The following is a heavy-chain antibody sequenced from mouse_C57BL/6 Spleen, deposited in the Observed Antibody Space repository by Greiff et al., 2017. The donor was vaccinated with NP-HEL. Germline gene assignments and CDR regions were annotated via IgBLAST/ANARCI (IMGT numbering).Heavy chain of an antibody. V-gene: IGHV5-9-1*02. Sequence: EVKLVESGEGLVKPGGSLKLSCAASGFTFSSYAMSWVRQTPEQRLEWVAYISSGGDYIYYADTVKGRFTISRDNARNTLYLQMSSLKSEDTAMYYCTRDGSSYGYAMDYWGQGTSVTVSS. J-gene: IGHJ4*01. CDR3: TRDGSSYGYAMDY. CDR2: ISSGGDYI. CDR1: GFTFSSYA. D-gene: IGHD1-1*01.